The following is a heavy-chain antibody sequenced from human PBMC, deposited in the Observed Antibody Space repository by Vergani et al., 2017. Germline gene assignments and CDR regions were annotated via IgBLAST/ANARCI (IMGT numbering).Heavy chain of an antibody. CDR3: MRGSGAAAADY. CDR2: ISSSSSYI. J-gene: IGHJ4*02. V-gene: IGHV3-21*01. CDR1: GFTFSSYG. Sequence: VQLVESGGGVVQPGRSLRLSCAASGFTFSSYGMHWVRQAPGKGLEWVSSISSSSSYIYYADSVKGRFTISRDNAKNSLYLQMNSLRAEDTAVDYCMRGSGAAAADYWGQGTLVTVSS. D-gene: IGHD6-13*01.